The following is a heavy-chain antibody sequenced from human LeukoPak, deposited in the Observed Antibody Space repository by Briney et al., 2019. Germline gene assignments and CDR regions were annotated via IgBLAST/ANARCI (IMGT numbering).Heavy chain of an antibody. V-gene: IGHV3-9*01. J-gene: IGHJ4*02. D-gene: IGHD3-3*01. CDR3: VAVPETDFWIGFYLDY. CDR1: GFTVSSTH. CDR2: ITWHSGSR. Sequence: GGSLRLSCEASGFTVSSTHMVWVRQAPGKGLEWVSGITWHSGSRGYADSVQGRFTISRDNAKNSLYLEMDSLRADDTALYYCVAVPETDFWIGFYLDYWGQGTLVTVSS.